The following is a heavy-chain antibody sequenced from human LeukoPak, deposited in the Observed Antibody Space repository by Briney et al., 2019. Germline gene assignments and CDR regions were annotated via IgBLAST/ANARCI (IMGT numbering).Heavy chain of an antibody. CDR2: IINSGGTI. Sequence: GGSLRLSCAASGFTLSIHGMNWVRQTPGKGLEWVSYIINSGGTIYYADSVQGRFTISRDNAKNSLYLQMNSLRDEDTAVYYCARVGRGLYSMDVWGQGTTVTVSS. V-gene: IGHV3-48*02. D-gene: IGHD3-10*01. CDR1: GFTLSIHG. J-gene: IGHJ6*02. CDR3: ARVGRGLYSMDV.